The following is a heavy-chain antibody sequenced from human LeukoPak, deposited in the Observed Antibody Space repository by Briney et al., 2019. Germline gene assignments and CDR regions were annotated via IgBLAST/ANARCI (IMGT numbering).Heavy chain of an antibody. CDR2: ISTGSTTI. CDR3: ARGYSYGYIQTDY. D-gene: IGHD5-18*01. V-gene: IGHV3-48*04. Sequence: PGGSLRLSCAASGFTFGSYSMNWVRQAPGKGLEWLSYISTGSTTIYYADSVKGRFTISRDNAKNSLYLQMNSLRAEDTAVYYCARGYSYGYIQTDYWGQGTLVTVSS. CDR1: GFTFGSYS. J-gene: IGHJ4*02.